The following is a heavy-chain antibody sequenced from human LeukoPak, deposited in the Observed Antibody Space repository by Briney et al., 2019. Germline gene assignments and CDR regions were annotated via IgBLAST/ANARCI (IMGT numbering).Heavy chain of an antibody. J-gene: IGHJ6*03. CDR3: AKGYDFWSGFMDV. CDR2: ITGSGGST. V-gene: IGHV3-23*01. Sequence: PGGSLRLSCAASGFTFSSYAMSWVRQAPGKGLEWVSAITGSGGSTYYADSVKGRFTISRDNSKNTLYLQMNSLRAEDTAVYYCAKGYDFWSGFMDVWGKGTTVTVSS. D-gene: IGHD3-3*01. CDR1: GFTFSSYA.